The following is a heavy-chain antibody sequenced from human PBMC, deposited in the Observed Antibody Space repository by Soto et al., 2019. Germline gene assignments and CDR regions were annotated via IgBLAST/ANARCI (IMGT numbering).Heavy chain of an antibody. Sequence: EVQLVESGGGLVRPGGSLRLSCAASGFTFRSYRMTWVRQAPGKGLEWVSHISATNSDINYADSVKGRFTISRDNAKNSLYLQMNRLRDEDTAVYYCARGPQYCSGDACKVLGSWGRGTLVIVSS. CDR2: ISATNSDI. J-gene: IGHJ5*02. V-gene: IGHV3-48*02. D-gene: IGHD6-19*01. CDR1: GFTFRSYR. CDR3: ARGPQYCSGDACKVLGS.